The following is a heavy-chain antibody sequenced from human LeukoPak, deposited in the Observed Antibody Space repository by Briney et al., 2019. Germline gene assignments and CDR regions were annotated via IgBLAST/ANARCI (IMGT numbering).Heavy chain of an antibody. CDR2: IYYSGST. Sequence: SETLSLTCTVSGGSISSYYWSWIRQPPGKGLEWIGYIYYSGSTNYNPSLKSRVTISVDTSKNQFSLKLSSVTAADTAVYYCAREGGSGYPIDYWGQGTLVTVSS. D-gene: IGHD3-22*01. CDR3: AREGGSGYPIDY. CDR1: GGSISSYY. J-gene: IGHJ4*02. V-gene: IGHV4-59*12.